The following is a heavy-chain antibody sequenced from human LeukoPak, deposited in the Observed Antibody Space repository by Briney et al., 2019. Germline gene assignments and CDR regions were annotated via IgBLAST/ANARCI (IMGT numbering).Heavy chain of an antibody. CDR1: GGSISSGDHY. V-gene: IGHV4-30-4*01. J-gene: IGHJ6*02. Sequence: SETLSLTCTVSGGSISSGDHYWSWIRQPPGKGLEWIGYIYYSGSTYYNPSLKSRVTISVDTSKNQFSLKLSSVTAADTAVYYCARVSGLVVRGVITYYYYYGMDVWGQGTTVTVSS. CDR2: IYYSGST. CDR3: ARVSGLVVRGVITYYYYYGMDV. D-gene: IGHD3-10*01.